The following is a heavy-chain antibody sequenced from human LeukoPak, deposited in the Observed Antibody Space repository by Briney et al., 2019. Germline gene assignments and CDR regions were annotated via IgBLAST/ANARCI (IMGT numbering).Heavy chain of an antibody. D-gene: IGHD2-2*01. CDR2: IYTSGST. Sequence: PSETLSLTCTVSGGSISSYYWSWIRQPAGKGLEWIGRIYTSGSTNYNPSLTSRVTMSVDTSKNQFSLKLTSVTAGDTAVYYCARDRCNSTTCASRGAFDIWGQGTMVTVSS. CDR1: GGSISSYY. J-gene: IGHJ3*02. V-gene: IGHV4-4*07. CDR3: ARDRCNSTTCASRGAFDI.